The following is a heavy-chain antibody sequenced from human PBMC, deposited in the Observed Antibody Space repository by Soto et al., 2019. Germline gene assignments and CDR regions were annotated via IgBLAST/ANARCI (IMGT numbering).Heavy chain of an antibody. V-gene: IGHV1-69*12. D-gene: IGHD1-1*01. CDR1: GGTFSSYA. CDR2: IMPIFGTP. J-gene: IGHJ6*02. Sequence: QVQLVQSGSEVKKPGSSVKVSCKASGGTFSSYAISWVRQVPGQGLEWMGGIMPIFGTPDYAQKFQGRVTITADESTSIDYMELSSLRSEDTGVYYCARGNDRPQLGGNYYYIRDVWGQGTTVTVSS. CDR3: ARGNDRPQLGGNYYYIRDV.